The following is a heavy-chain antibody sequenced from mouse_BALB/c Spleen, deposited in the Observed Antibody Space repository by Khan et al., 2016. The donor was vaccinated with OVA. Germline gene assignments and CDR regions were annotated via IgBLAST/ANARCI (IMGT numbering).Heavy chain of an antibody. CDR3: DRPYAGTAMDY. CDR1: GYSFTDDS. J-gene: IGHJ4*01. CDR2: ISTYYGAS. Sequence: QVQLQQSGADLVRPSLSLKLSCTVSGYSFTDDSMHWVKQSPANSLEWIGVISTYYGASSYNPQFNGKATMTVATSTSSAYLELASLTSEVTAIYACDRPYAGTAMDYWGQGTSVTVSS. D-gene: IGHD1-1*02. V-gene: IGHV1S137*01.